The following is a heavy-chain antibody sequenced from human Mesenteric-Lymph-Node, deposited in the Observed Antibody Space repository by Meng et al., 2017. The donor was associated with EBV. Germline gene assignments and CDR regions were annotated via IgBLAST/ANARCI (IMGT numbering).Heavy chain of an antibody. CDR1: AYTYTSYA. J-gene: IGHJ4*02. Sequence: QVHLVQSGSELKKPGASVKVSCKASAYTYTSYAINWGRQAPGQGLEWIGWINTKTGKPAYAQGFTGRFVFSLDTSVSTAYLQISTLKAEDTAVYFCARGVGSYSDYWGQGTLVTVSS. D-gene: IGHD1-26*01. V-gene: IGHV7-4-1*02. CDR2: INTKTGKP. CDR3: ARGVGSYSDY.